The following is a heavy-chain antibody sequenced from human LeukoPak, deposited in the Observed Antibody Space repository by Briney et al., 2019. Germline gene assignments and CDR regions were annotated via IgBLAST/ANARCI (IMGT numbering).Heavy chain of an antibody. V-gene: IGHV4-59*01. Sequence: SETLSLTCTVSGGSISSYYWSWIRQPPGKGLGWIGYIYYSGSTNYSPSLKSRVTISVDTSKNQFSLKLSSVTAADTAVYYCARGKYYYDSSGYTEGGFDPWGQGTLVTVSS. CDR2: IYYSGST. J-gene: IGHJ5*02. CDR1: GGSISSYY. CDR3: ARGKYYYDSSGYTEGGFDP. D-gene: IGHD3-22*01.